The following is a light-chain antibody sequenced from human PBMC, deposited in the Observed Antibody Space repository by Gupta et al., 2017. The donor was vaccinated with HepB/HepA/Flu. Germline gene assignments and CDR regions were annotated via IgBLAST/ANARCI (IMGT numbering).Light chain of an antibody. CDR2: LGS. V-gene: IGKV2-28*01. CDR1: QSLLHSNGYKY. CDR3: MQALQTPKT. Sequence: DIVMTQSPLSLPVTPGEPASISCRSSQSLLHSNGYKYLDWYLQKPGQSPQLLIYLGSNRASGVPDRFSGSGSGTDFTLKISRVEVEDVGVYYCMQALQTPKTFGQGTKVEIK. J-gene: IGKJ1*01.